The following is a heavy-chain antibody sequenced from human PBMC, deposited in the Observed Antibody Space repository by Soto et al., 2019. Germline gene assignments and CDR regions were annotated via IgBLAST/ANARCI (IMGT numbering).Heavy chain of an antibody. CDR3: ARGGCSGGSCRYFDY. D-gene: IGHD2-15*01. V-gene: IGHV5-51*01. Sequence: GESLKISCKGSGYSFTSYWIGWVRQMPGKGLEWMGIIYPGDSDTRYSPSFQGQVTISADKSINTAYLQWSSLKASDAAMYYCARGGCSGGSCRYFDYWGQGTLVTVSS. CDR2: IYPGDSDT. CDR1: GYSFTSYW. J-gene: IGHJ4*02.